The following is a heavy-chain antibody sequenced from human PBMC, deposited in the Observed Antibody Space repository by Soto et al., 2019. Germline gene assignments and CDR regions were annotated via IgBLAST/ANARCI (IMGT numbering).Heavy chain of an antibody. Sequence: EVQLLESGGGLVQPGGSLRLSCAASGFTFSSYAMGWVRQAPGKGLEWVSAVSAGGTSAYYAASVEGRFTISRDNSKNTLYVQMNSLRVEDTARYYCADRCSGGRCSPFDNWGQGTLVTVAS. CDR2: VSAGGTSA. CDR1: GFTFSSYA. D-gene: IGHD2-15*01. CDR3: ADRCSGGRCSPFDN. V-gene: IGHV3-23*01. J-gene: IGHJ4*02.